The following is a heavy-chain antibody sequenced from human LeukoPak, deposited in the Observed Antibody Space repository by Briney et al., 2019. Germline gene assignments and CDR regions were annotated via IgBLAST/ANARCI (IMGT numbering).Heavy chain of an antibody. CDR3: ARVGTGYSGYDPSYYFDY. CDR2: ISAYNGNT. V-gene: IGHV1-18*01. CDR1: GYTFSSYG. J-gene: IGHJ4*02. D-gene: IGHD5-12*01. Sequence: ASLKGSCTASGYTFSSYGVSWVRQAPGQRLGWMGWISAYNGNTNYAQKLQGRVTMTTDTSTSTAYMELRSLRSDDTAVYYCARVGTGYSGYDPSYYFDYWGQGTLVTVSS.